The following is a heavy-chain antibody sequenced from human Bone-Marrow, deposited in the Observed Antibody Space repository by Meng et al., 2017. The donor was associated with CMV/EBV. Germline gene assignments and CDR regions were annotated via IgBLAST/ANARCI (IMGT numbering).Heavy chain of an antibody. CDR3: AKEGGSLGEVDY. J-gene: IGHJ4*02. CDR1: GFSFNTYA. V-gene: IGHV3-30*02. Sequence: GGSLRLSCAASGFSFNTYAMHWVRQAPGKGLEGVAFIRYDGSNKYYAASLKGRFTISRDNSKKTLYLQMNSLRPEDKAVYYCAKEGGSLGEVDYWGRGTLVTVSS. CDR2: IRYDGSNK. D-gene: IGHD1-26*01.